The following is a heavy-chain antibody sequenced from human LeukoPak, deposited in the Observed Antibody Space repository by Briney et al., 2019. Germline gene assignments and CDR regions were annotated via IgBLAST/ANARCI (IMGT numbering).Heavy chain of an antibody. CDR1: GGSISSSGYY. Sequence: SETLSLTCTVSGGSISSSGYYWGWIRQPPGKGLEWIGSMYYSGSTYYNPSLKSRVTISVDTSKNQFSLKLSSVTAADTAVYYCARDAPYYYGSGISYWGQGTLVTVSS. J-gene: IGHJ4*02. CDR3: ARDAPYYYGSGISY. V-gene: IGHV4-39*07. D-gene: IGHD3-10*01. CDR2: MYYSGST.